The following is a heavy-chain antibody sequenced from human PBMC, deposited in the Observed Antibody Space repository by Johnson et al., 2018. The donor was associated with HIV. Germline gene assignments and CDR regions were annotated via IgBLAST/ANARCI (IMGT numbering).Heavy chain of an antibody. V-gene: IGHV3-11*04. CDR3: ARAGYSSGWYLGAFDI. Sequence: QVQLVESGGGVVQPGRSLRLSCAASGFTFSDYYMSWIRQAPGKGLEWVSYISSSGSTIYYADSVKGRFTISRDNSKNTLYLQMTSLRAEDAAVYYCARAGYSSGWYLGAFDIWGQGTMVTVSS. D-gene: IGHD6-19*01. J-gene: IGHJ3*02. CDR1: GFTFSDYY. CDR2: ISSSGSTI.